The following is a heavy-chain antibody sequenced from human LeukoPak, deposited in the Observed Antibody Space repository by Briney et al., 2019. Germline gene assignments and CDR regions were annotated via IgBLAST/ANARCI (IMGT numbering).Heavy chain of an antibody. CDR2: INHSGST. CDR3: ARSRGYSSRDNWFDP. J-gene: IGHJ5*02. V-gene: IGHV4-34*01. CDR1: GGSFSGYY. Sequence: ASETLSLTCGVDGGSFSGYYWNWIRQPPGKGLEWIGEINHSGSTNYNPSLKRRVTISVDTSQNQFSVRLSSVTAADTAVYYCARSRGYSSRDNWFDPWGQGTLVTVSS. D-gene: IGHD6-13*01.